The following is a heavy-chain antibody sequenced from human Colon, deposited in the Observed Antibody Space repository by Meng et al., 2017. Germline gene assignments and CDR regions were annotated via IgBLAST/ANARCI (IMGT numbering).Heavy chain of an antibody. Sequence: QLQLQESGPGLVKPSEALSLPFTVSGGSISTSGYYWGWIRQSPGKGLEWIGSIGHSGFTYYTPSLESRVTVSVDTTRSQFSLELTSVTAADTAVYYCVRSRAWVRTGFDPWGQGTLVTVSS. CDR3: VRSRAWVRTGFDP. J-gene: IGHJ5*02. CDR2: IGHSGFT. D-gene: IGHD1/OR15-1a*01. CDR1: GGSISTSGYY. V-gene: IGHV4-39*01.